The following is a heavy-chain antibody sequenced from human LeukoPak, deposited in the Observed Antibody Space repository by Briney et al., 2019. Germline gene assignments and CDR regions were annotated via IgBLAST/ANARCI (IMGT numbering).Heavy chain of an antibody. Sequence: GESLKISCKGSGYSFTSYWIGWVRQMPGKGLEWRGIIYPGDSDTRYSPSFQGQVTISADKSISTAYLQWSSLKASDTAMYYCARRSIAARPGYNWFDPWGQGTLVTVSS. CDR2: IYPGDSDT. CDR1: GYSFTSYW. CDR3: ARRSIAARPGYNWFDP. J-gene: IGHJ5*02. V-gene: IGHV5-51*01. D-gene: IGHD6-6*01.